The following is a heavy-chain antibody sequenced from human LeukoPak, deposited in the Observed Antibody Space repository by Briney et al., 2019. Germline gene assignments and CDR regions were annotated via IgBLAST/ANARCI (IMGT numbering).Heavy chain of an antibody. CDR2: MHSSGSA. V-gene: IGHV4-59*08. Sequence: SETLSLTCTVSGGSISPYYWSWIRQPPGKGLEWIGYMHSSGSANSNPSLKSRATISVDTSKNQFSLKLSSVTAADTAVYYCARMGGYSGYATHWGQGALVTVSS. CDR1: GGSISPYY. D-gene: IGHD5-12*01. CDR3: ARMGGYSGYATH. J-gene: IGHJ4*02.